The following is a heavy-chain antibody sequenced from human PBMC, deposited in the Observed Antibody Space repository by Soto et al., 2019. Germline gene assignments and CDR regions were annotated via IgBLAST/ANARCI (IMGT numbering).Heavy chain of an antibody. CDR2: IKSDGSKQ. CDR3: ARVRYYDRNFDY. V-gene: IGHV3-30-3*01. D-gene: IGHD3-16*01. CDR1: RFPFSYCA. Sequence: GGSLRLFCASPRFPFSYCALHWIRQAPGTGLEWMAVIKSDGSKQNNAASVKGRFTISRDNAKNSVYLQMSSLRAEETAVYHGARVRYYDRNFDYWGQETLVTVAS. J-gene: IGHJ4*02.